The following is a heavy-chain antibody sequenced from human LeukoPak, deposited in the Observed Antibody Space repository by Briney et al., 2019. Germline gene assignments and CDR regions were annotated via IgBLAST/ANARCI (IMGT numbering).Heavy chain of an antibody. CDR2: NNPNNGGT. V-gene: IGHV1-2*02. Sequence: ASVKVSCKASGFTFTGYYMHWVRQAPGQGLEWMGWNNPNNGGTNYAQTFQDRVTMTRDTSISTAYMELSRLRSDDTALYYCARDLVGGTWASGYWGQGTLVTVSS. J-gene: IGHJ4*02. D-gene: IGHD1-14*01. CDR1: GFTFTGYY. CDR3: ARDLVGGTWASGY.